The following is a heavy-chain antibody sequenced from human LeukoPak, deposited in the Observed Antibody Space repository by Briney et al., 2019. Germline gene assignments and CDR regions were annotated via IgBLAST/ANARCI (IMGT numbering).Heavy chain of an antibody. CDR1: GFTFSSYW. J-gene: IGHJ4*02. CDR2: INSDETIS. Sequence: GGSLRLSCAASGFTFSSYWMHWVRQVPNQGLMWVSRINSDETISEYVDSVNGRFTISRDNSKNTLYLQMNSLRAEDTALYYCAKPAKTDYTDYWGQGTLVTVSS. V-gene: IGHV3-74*01. D-gene: IGHD1-14*01. CDR3: AKPAKTDYTDY.